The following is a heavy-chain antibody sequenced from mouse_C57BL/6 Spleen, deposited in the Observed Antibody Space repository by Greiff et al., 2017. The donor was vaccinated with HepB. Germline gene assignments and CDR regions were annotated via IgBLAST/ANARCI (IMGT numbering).Heavy chain of an antibody. CDR1: GFTFSDYG. CDR3: ARPIGLGPGFAD. J-gene: IGHJ3*01. D-gene: IGHD4-1*01. Sequence: EVKLMESGGGLVKPGGSLKLSCAASGFTFSDYGMHWVRQAPEKGLEWVAYISSGSSTIYYADTVKGRFTISRDNAKNTLFLQMTSLRSEDTAMYYCARPIGLGPGFADWGQGTLVTVSA. CDR2: ISSGSSTI. V-gene: IGHV5-17*01.